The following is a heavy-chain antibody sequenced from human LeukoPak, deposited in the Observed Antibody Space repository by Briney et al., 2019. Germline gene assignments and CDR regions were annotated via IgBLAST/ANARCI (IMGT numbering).Heavy chain of an antibody. Sequence: ASVKVSCKASGGTFSSYTISWVRQAPGQELEWMRRIIPILGIANYAQKFQGRVTITADKSTSTAYMELSSLRSEDTAVYYCARNILGYCSSTSCYGFDYWGQGTLVTVSS. CDR3: ARNILGYCSSTSCYGFDY. J-gene: IGHJ4*02. V-gene: IGHV1-69*02. CDR1: GGTFSSYT. CDR2: IIPILGIA. D-gene: IGHD2-2*01.